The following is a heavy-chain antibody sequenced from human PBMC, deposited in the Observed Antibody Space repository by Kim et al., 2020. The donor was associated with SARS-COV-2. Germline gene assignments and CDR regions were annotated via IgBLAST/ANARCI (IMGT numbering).Heavy chain of an antibody. D-gene: IGHD6-13*01. CDR3: TRVPPYSNSWWDAFD. V-gene: IGHV3-73*01. J-gene: IGHJ3*02. CDR2: IRSKTNSYAT. Sequence: GGSLRLSCAASGFTFSDSAMYWVRQASGKGLELVVRIRSKTNSYATAYDVSVKGRFIISRDDSKNTAYLQMNSLKTEDTAIYYCTRVPPYSNSWWDAFD. CDR1: GFTFSDSA.